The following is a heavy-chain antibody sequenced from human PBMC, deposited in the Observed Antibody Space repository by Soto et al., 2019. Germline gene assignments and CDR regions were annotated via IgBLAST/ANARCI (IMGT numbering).Heavy chain of an antibody. CDR1: GFTFSSYG. CDR3: ARGSGYGSGRGNYYGMDV. J-gene: IGHJ6*02. CDR2: IWYDGSNK. Sequence: GGSLRLSCAASGFTFSSYGMHWVRQAPGKGLEWVAVIWYDGSNKYYADSVKGRFTISRDNSKNTLHLQMNSLRAEDTAVYYCARGSGYGSGRGNYYGMDVWGQGTTVTVSS. D-gene: IGHD3-10*01. V-gene: IGHV3-33*01.